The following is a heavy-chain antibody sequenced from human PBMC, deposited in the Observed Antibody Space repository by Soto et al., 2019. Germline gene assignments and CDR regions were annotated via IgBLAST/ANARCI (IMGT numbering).Heavy chain of an antibody. CDR2: IYSGGST. D-gene: IGHD3-9*01. CDR1: GFTVSSNY. CDR3: ARFLNYDILTGYYSDYYGMDV. Sequence: GGSLRLSCAASGFTVSSNYMSWVRQAPGKGLEWVSVIYSGGSTYYADSVKGRFTISRDNSKNTLYLQMNSLRAEDTAVYYCARFLNYDILTGYYSDYYGMDVWGQGTTVTV. J-gene: IGHJ6*02. V-gene: IGHV3-66*01.